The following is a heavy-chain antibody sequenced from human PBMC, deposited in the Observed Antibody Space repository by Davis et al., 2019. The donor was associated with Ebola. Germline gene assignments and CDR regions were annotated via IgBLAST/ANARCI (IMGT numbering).Heavy chain of an antibody. CDR3: ATQLGWLAGSCYWYDP. J-gene: IGHJ5*02. V-gene: IGHV5-51*01. D-gene: IGHD2-15*01. CDR2: TIPGDFDT. Sequence: VSCKGSGYSSTSYCIAWVRHMPGRGLEWLGFTIPGDFDTRYSPSYQSQVISSVDRYTNTAYLHISSLKASDTATYYSATQLGWLAGSCYWYDPWGQGTLVTVSS. CDR1: GYSSTSYC.